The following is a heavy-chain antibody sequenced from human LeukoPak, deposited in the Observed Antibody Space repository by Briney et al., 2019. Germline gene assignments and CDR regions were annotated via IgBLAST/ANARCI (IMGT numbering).Heavy chain of an antibody. D-gene: IGHD2-2*01. V-gene: IGHV4-39*01. Sequence: SETLSLTCTVSGGSISSSNYYWGWIRQPPGKGREWIGSIYYSGITYYNPSLKSRVTISVETSNNQFSLKLSSVTAADTAMYYCARLLIYCSSTSCHFDYWGQGTLVTVSS. CDR1: GGSISSSNYY. CDR3: ARLLIYCSSTSCHFDY. CDR2: IYYSGIT. J-gene: IGHJ4*02.